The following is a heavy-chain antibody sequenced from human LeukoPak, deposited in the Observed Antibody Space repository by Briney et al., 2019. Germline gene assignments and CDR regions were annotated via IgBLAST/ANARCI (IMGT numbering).Heavy chain of an antibody. CDR2: ISAYNGNT. J-gene: IGHJ6*02. CDR1: GYTFTSYG. CDR3: ARRLLLWFGEQSNGMDV. V-gene: IGHV1-18*01. Sequence: ASVKVSCKASGYTFTSYGISWVRQAPGQGLEWMGWISAYNGNTNYAQKLQGRVTMTTDTSTSTAYMELRSLRSDDTAVYYCARRLLLWFGEQSNGMDVWGQGTTVTVSS. D-gene: IGHD3-10*01.